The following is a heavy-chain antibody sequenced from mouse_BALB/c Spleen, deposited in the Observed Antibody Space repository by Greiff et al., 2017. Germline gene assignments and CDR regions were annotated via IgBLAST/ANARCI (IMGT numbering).Heavy chain of an antibody. D-gene: IGHD2-14*01. Sequence: QVQLQQSGAELVKPGASVKLSCKASGYTFTSYWMHWVKQRPGQGLEWIGEINPSNGRTNYNEKFKSKATLTVDKSSSTAYMQLSSLTSEDSAVYYCARGGYYRSAWFAYWGQGTLVTVSA. CDR2: INPSNGRT. V-gene: IGHV1S81*02. CDR1: GYTFTSYW. J-gene: IGHJ3*01. CDR3: ARGGYYRSAWFAY.